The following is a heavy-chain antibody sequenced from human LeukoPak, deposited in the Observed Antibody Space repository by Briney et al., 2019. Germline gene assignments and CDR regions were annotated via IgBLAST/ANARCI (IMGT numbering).Heavy chain of an antibody. CDR2: ISAYNGNT. CDR1: GYTFTSYG. V-gene: IGHV1-18*03. D-gene: IGHD4-17*01. Sequence: GASVKVSCKASGYTFTSYGITWVRQAPGQGLEWMGWISAYNGNTNYAQKVQGRVTMTTDTSTSTAYMELRSLRSDDMAVYYCARVVGGTTVTTYPYFDYWGQGTLVTVSS. CDR3: ARVVGGTTVTTYPYFDY. J-gene: IGHJ4*02.